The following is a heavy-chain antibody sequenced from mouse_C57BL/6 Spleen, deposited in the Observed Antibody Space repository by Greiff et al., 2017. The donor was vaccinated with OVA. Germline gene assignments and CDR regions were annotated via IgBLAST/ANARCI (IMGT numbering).Heavy chain of an antibody. CDR3: AREDYYGSSYFDY. CDR1: GFTFSDYY. J-gene: IGHJ2*01. V-gene: IGHV5-16*01. D-gene: IGHD1-1*01. Sequence: DVKLVESEGGLVQPGSSMKLSCTASGFTFSDYYMAWVRQVPEKGLEWVANINYDGSSTYYLDSLKSRFIISRDNAKNILYLQMSSLKSEDSATYDCAREDYYGSSYFDYWGQGTTLTVSS. CDR2: INYDGSST.